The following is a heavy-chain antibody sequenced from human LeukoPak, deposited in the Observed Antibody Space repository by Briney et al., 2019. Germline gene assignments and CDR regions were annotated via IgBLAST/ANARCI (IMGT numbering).Heavy chain of an antibody. J-gene: IGHJ4*02. CDR2: INGRGDGT. V-gene: IGHV3-23*01. CDR3: ARDSLSYYYDSSGYPFDY. D-gene: IGHD3-22*01. CDR1: GFTFRNYA. Sequence: GGSLRLSCGASGFTFRNYAMSWVRQAPGKGLEWVSAINGRGDGTYYTDSVKGRFIVSRDNAKNSLYLQMNSLRDEDTAVYYCARDSLSYYYDSSGYPFDYWGQGTLVTVSS.